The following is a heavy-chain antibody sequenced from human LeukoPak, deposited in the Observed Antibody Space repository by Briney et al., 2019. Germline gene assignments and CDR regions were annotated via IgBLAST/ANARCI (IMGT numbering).Heavy chain of an antibody. CDR2: INPNSGGT. CDR1: GYTFTGYY. V-gene: IGHV1-2*02. J-gene: IGHJ5*02. D-gene: IGHD6-13*01. Sequence: ASVKVSCKASGYTFTGYYVHWVRQAPGQGLEWMGWINPNSGGTNYAQKFQGRVTMTRDTSISTAYMELSRLRSDDTAVYYCARDRQPNRARIAAAGTWNWFDPWGQGTLVTVSS. CDR3: ARDRQPNRARIAAAGTWNWFDP.